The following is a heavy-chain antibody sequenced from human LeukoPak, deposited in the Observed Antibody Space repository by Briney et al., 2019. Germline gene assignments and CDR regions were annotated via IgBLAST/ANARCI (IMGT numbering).Heavy chain of an antibody. V-gene: IGHV1-69*04. CDR1: GGTFSSYA. Sequence: ASVKVSCKASGGTFSSYAISWVRQAPGQGLEWMGRIIPILGIANYAQKFQGRVTITADKSTSTAYMELSSLRSEDTAVYYCARKHDILTPFDPWGQGTLVTVSS. CDR2: IIPILGIA. CDR3: ARKHDILTPFDP. D-gene: IGHD3-9*01. J-gene: IGHJ5*02.